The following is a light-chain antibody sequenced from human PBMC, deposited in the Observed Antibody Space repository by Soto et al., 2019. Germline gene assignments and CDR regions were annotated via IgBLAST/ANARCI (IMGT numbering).Light chain of an antibody. CDR3: QQYNSYSPT. V-gene: IGKV1-5*03. CDR2: KAS. Sequence: ITCRASQSISVWLAWYQQKAGKAPNLLIYKASRLESGVPSRFSGSGSETEFTLTISGLQPGDSATYYCQQYNSYSPTFGQGTKVDIK. CDR1: QSISVW. J-gene: IGKJ1*01.